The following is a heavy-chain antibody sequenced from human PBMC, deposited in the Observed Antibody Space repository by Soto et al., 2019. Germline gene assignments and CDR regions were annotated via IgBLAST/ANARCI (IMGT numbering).Heavy chain of an antibody. V-gene: IGHV3-23*01. CDR1: GFTFSSYG. Sequence: GGSLRLSCAASGFTFSSYGMHWVRQAPGKGLEWVSAISGSGGSTYYADSVKGRFTISRDNSKNTLYLQMNSLRAEDTAVYYCAKDVGYYDSSGYYYVGFDYWGQGTLVTVSS. J-gene: IGHJ4*02. D-gene: IGHD3-22*01. CDR3: AKDVGYYDSSGYYYVGFDY. CDR2: ISGSGGST.